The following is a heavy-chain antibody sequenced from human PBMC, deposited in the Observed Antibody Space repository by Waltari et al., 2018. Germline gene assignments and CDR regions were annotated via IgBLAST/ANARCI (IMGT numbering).Heavy chain of an antibody. D-gene: IGHD3-9*01. CDR3: ARATPLRYFDSYYFDY. CDR1: GFTVTRNY. Sequence: EVQLVASGGGLIQPGGSLRLSCAAPGFTVTRNYMRWVRQDPGKGLEWVSGSYSGGSTDYADSVKGRFTISRDNSKNTLYLQRNSLRAEDTAVYYCARATPLRYFDSYYFDYWGQGTLVTVSS. V-gene: IGHV3-53*01. CDR2: SYSGGST. J-gene: IGHJ4*02.